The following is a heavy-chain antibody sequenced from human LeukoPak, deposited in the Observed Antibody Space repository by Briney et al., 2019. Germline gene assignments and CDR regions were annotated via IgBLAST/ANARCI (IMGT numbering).Heavy chain of an antibody. D-gene: IGHD3-22*01. Sequence: PSETLSLTCAVYGGSLNCAYWSWIRQPPGKGLEWIGEINHSGSTNYNPSLKSRVTISIDTSKNQFSLKLSSVTAADPAVYYCARSPYSYDSRGYSRAFDIWGQGIMVTVSS. CDR2: INHSGST. J-gene: IGHJ3*02. CDR1: GGSLNCAY. CDR3: ARSPYSYDSRGYSRAFDI. V-gene: IGHV4-34*01.